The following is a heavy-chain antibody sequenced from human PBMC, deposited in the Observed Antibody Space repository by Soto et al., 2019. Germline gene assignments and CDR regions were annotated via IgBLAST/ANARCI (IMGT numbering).Heavy chain of an antibody. D-gene: IGHD1-26*01. CDR1: FSDYY. CDR3: ARNSRRPGRYHWFDP. CDR2: INHSGST. V-gene: IGHV4-34*01. Sequence: FSDYYWSWIRQPPGKGLDWIGEINHSGSTNYNSSLKSRVTISLDTSKNQFSLKVSSVTAADTAVYYCARNSRRPGRYHWFDPWGQGKLVTVSS. J-gene: IGHJ5*02.